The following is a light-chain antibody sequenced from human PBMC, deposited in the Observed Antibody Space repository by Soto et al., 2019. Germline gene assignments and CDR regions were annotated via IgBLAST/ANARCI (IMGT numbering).Light chain of an antibody. CDR1: QSVSRN. Sequence: EVVLTQSPATLSVSPGDRATLSCRASQSVSRNLAWYQQKPGQAPRLLIYGASTRATGVPARFSGSGSATEFTLSISSLQSEDVAVYYCQQYDNWPWTFGQGTKVEI. CDR3: QQYDNWPWT. CDR2: GAS. J-gene: IGKJ1*01. V-gene: IGKV3-15*01.